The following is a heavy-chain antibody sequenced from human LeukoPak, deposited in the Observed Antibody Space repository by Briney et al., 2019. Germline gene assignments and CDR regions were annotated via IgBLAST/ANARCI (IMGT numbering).Heavy chain of an antibody. Sequence: SETLSLTCTVSGGSISSSSYYWGWIRQPPGKGLEWIGSIYYSGSTYYNPPLKSRVTISVDTSKNQFSLKLSSVTAADTAVYYCAILGYSYGQTFDYWGQGTLVTVSS. CDR2: IYYSGST. CDR3: AILGYSYGQTFDY. J-gene: IGHJ4*02. CDR1: GGSISSSSYY. V-gene: IGHV4-39*07. D-gene: IGHD5-18*01.